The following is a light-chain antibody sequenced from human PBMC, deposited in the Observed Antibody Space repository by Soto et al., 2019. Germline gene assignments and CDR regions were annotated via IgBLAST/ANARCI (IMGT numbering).Light chain of an antibody. Sequence: DIQMTQSPSTLSASVGDRVTVTCRASQSINGWLAWYQQKPGKASKLLIYDASSLHSGVPSRFTGSGFGTEFTLTISSLQPEDFATYYCQQYHRYSRTFGQGTKVEIK. CDR3: QQYHRYSRT. CDR2: DAS. CDR1: QSINGW. J-gene: IGKJ1*01. V-gene: IGKV1-5*01.